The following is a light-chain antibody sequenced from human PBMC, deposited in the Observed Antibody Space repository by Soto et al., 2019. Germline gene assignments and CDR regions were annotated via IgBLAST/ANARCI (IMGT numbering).Light chain of an antibody. V-gene: IGLV4-69*01. CDR3: QTLGTGIHVV. CDR2: LDSDGSH. Sequence: QLVLTQSPSASASLGASVKLTCTLSSGHSSYAIAWHQQQPEKGPRYLMKLDSDGSHTKGDAIPDRFSGSSSGAERYLTIPSLQSEDEADYYCQTLGTGIHVVFGGGTKLTVL. CDR1: SGHSSYA. J-gene: IGLJ2*01.